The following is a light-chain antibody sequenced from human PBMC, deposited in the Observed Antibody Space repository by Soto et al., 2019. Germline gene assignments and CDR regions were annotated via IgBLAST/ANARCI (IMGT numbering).Light chain of an antibody. J-gene: IGKJ1*01. CDR2: EAS. CDR1: QSIGTG. Sequence: GDRITITCRASQSIGTGLAWYQQRPGIAPKLLLYEASTLQSGVPSRFSGSGSGTEFSLTINSLQPDDFATYYCQQYNGNSRTFGQGTKVEI. V-gene: IGKV1-5*03. CDR3: QQYNGNSRT.